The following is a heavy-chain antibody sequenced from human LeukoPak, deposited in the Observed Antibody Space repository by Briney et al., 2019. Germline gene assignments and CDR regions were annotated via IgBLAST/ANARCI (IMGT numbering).Heavy chain of an antibody. D-gene: IGHD6-25*01. J-gene: IGHJ4*02. V-gene: IGHV1-2*02. CDR3: ARDRSSGRDFDH. Sequence: ASVKVSCKASGYTFSDYFIHWVRQAPGQGLEWMGWINPNNGGTKDAQKFQGRVTMIRDTSISTTYMELSSLRSDDTAIYYCARDRSSGRDFDHWGQGTLVTVSS. CDR1: GYTFSDYF. CDR2: INPNNGGT.